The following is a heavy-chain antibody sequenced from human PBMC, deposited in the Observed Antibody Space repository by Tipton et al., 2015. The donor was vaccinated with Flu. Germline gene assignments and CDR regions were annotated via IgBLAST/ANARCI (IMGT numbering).Heavy chain of an antibody. CDR3: ARLGFSGSYFDY. J-gene: IGHJ4*02. CDR1: GGSFSSFF. V-gene: IGHV4-59*08. D-gene: IGHD1-26*01. CDR2: IFYSGST. Sequence: LRLSCTLSGGSFSSFFWTWIRQPPGKRLEWIGYIFYSGSTNYNPSLKSRVTISVDTSKNQFSLRLTSVTAADTAVFYCARLGFSGSYFDYWGQGTLVTVSS.